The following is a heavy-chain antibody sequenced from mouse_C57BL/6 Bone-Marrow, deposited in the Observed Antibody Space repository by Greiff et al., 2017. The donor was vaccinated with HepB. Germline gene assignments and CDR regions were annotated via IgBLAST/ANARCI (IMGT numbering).Heavy chain of an antibody. CDR2: IYPGNGDT. CDR1: GYTFTSYN. V-gene: IGHV1-12*01. D-gene: IGHD2-2*01. Sequence: LQQSGAELVRPGASVKMSCKASGYTFTSYNMHWVKQTPRQGLEWIGAIYPGNGDTSYNQKFKGKATLTVDKSTSTAYMQLSSLTSADSAVYFCARSYGFYWYFDVWGTGTTVTVSS. CDR3: ARSYGFYWYFDV. J-gene: IGHJ1*03.